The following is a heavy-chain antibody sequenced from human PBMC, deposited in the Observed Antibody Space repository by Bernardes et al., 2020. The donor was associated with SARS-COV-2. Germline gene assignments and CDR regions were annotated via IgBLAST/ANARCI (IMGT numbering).Heavy chain of an antibody. V-gene: IGHV5-51*01. Sequence: GESLKISCKGSGYRFTSSWIGWVRQMPGKGLEWMGIIYPGDSDTRYSPSFQGQVTISRDNAKNALYLQMNSLRDEDTARYFCARGPPDILATPREEYWGQGALVNVSS. CDR2: IYPGDSDT. D-gene: IGHD3-9*01. J-gene: IGHJ4*02. CDR1: GYRFTSSW. CDR3: ARGPPDILATPREEY.